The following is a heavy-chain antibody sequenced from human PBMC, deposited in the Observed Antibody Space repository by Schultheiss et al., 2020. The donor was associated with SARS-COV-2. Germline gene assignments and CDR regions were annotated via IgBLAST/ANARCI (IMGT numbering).Heavy chain of an antibody. CDR3: AKEMVQDDSLFDY. V-gene: IGHV3-74*01. CDR2: INSDGSIT. Sequence: GGSLRLSCAASGFTFTDYWMHWVRQTPGKGLVWVSRINSDGSITNYADSVKGRFTVSRDNSKNTLYLQMNSLRAEDTAVYYCAKEMVQDDSLFDYWGQGTLVTVSS. CDR1: GFTFTDYW. D-gene: IGHD3-10*01. J-gene: IGHJ4*02.